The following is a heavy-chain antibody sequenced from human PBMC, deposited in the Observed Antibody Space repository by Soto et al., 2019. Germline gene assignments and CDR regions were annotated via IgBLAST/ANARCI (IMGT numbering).Heavy chain of an antibody. D-gene: IGHD4-4*01. V-gene: IGHV4-31*03. CDR1: GGSISSSGYY. CDR3: ARVKGVTTFDY. J-gene: IGHJ4*02. CDR2: IYYSGSS. Sequence: QVQLQESGPGLVKPSQTLSLTCTVSGGSISSSGYYWSWIRQRPGQGLECIGYIYYSGSSYYNPSLKSRVTISVDTSKNQFSLKLSSVAAADTAVYYCARVKGVTTFDYWGQGTLVTVSS.